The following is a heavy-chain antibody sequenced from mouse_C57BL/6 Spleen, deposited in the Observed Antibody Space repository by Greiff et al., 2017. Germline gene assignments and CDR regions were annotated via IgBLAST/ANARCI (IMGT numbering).Heavy chain of an antibody. CDR2: IHPNSGST. J-gene: IGHJ1*03. CDR3: ARSALTGTGGYWYFDV. Sequence: VQLKQPGAELVKPGASVKLSCKASGYTFTSYWMHWVKQRPGQGLEWIGMIHPNSGSTNYNEKFKSKATLTVDKSSSTAYMQLSSLTSEDSAVYYCARSALTGTGGYWYFDVWGTGTTVTVSS. D-gene: IGHD4-1*01. V-gene: IGHV1-64*01. CDR1: GYTFTSYW.